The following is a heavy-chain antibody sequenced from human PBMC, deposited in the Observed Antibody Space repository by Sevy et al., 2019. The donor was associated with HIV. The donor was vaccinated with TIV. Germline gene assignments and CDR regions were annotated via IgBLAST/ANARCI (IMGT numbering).Heavy chain of an antibody. Sequence: GESLKISCAASGFTFSSYWMNWIRQAPGKGLEWVANIKQDGSEKYHVDSVKGQFTISRDNAKNSLYLEMTTLRAEDTAVYYCATSGGETWGQGTLVTVSS. CDR1: GFTFSSYW. V-gene: IGHV3-7*01. CDR2: IKQDGSEK. D-gene: IGHD3-16*01. CDR3: ATSGGET. J-gene: IGHJ5*02.